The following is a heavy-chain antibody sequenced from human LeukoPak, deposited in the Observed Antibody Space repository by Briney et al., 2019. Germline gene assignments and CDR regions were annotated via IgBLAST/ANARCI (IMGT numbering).Heavy chain of an antibody. CDR3: ARPNITSYYDSRGYDAFDV. V-gene: IGHV5-10-1*01. D-gene: IGHD3-22*01. J-gene: IGHJ3*01. CDR1: GYSFTSYW. Sequence: PGESLKISCKGSGYSFTSYWISWVRQMPGKGLEWMGRIDPSDSYTNYSPSFQGHVTISVDKSISTAYLQWSSLKASDTAMYYCARPNITSYYDSRGYDAFDVWGQGTMVTVSS. CDR2: IDPSDSYT.